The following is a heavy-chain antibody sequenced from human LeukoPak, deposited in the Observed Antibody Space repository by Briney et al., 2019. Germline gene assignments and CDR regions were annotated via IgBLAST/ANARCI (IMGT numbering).Heavy chain of an antibody. CDR2: TSGTGGST. J-gene: IGHJ6*02. Sequence: GGSLRLSCAATGFTFSSYAMTWVRQAPGKGLEWVSATSGTGGSTYYADSVKGRFTLSRDNSKNTLYLQMNSLRVEDTAVYYCAKDIREYSYGPQYYYYYGMDVWGQGTTVTVS. CDR1: GFTFSSYA. D-gene: IGHD5-18*01. CDR3: AKDIREYSYGPQYYYYYGMDV. V-gene: IGHV3-23*01.